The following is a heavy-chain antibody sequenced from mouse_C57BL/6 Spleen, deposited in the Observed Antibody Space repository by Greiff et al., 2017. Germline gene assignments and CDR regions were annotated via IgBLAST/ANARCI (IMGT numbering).Heavy chain of an antibody. CDR2: INPSSGYT. J-gene: IGHJ2*01. D-gene: IGHD1-1*01. Sequence: QVQLQQSGAELARPGASVKMSCKASGYTFTSYTMHWVKQRPGQGLEWIGYINPSSGYTKYNQKFKDKATLTADKSSSTAYMQLSSLTSEDSAVNYCAGHYYGSSLCDYWGQGTTLTVSS. V-gene: IGHV1-4*01. CDR3: AGHYYGSSLCDY. CDR1: GYTFTSYT.